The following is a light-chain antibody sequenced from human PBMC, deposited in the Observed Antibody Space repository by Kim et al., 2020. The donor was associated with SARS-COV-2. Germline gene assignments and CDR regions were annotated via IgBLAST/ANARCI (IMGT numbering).Light chain of an antibody. CDR3: QQYGSSLT. Sequence: EIVMTQSPVTLCVSPGERATLSCRASHSVSTNLAWYQQKPGQAPRLLIYDASTRATDIPTRFSGSGSGTEFTLTISSLQSEDFAVYYCQQYGSSLTFGGGTKVDIK. CDR1: HSVSTN. J-gene: IGKJ4*01. V-gene: IGKV3-15*01. CDR2: DAS.